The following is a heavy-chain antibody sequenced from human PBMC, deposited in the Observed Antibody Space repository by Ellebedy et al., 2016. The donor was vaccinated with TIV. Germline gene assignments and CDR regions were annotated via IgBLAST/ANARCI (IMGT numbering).Heavy chain of an antibody. CDR2: IYYSGST. V-gene: IGHV4-30-4*08. D-gene: IGHD1-1*01. Sequence: LRLSCTVSGGSISSYYWSWIRQPPGKGLEWIGYIYYSGSTYYNPSLKSRVTISVDTSKNQFSLKLSSVTAADTAVYYCARANWNYNWFDPWGQGTLVTVSS. CDR3: ARANWNYNWFDP. CDR1: GGSISSYY. J-gene: IGHJ5*02.